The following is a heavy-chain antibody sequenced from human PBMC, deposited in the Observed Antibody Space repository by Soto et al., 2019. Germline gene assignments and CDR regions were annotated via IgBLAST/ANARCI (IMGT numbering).Heavy chain of an antibody. Sequence: QVQLVQSGAEVKKPGASVKVSCKASGYTFTSYDINWVRQATGQGLEWMGWMNPNSGNTGYAQKFQGRVTMTRNTSTSTAYMELSSLRSEDTAVYYCAREYGSGSYYHVTEYYYYSGMDVWGQGTTVTVSS. J-gene: IGHJ6*02. D-gene: IGHD3-10*01. V-gene: IGHV1-8*01. CDR1: GYTFTSYD. CDR3: AREYGSGSYYHVTEYYYYSGMDV. CDR2: MNPNSGNT.